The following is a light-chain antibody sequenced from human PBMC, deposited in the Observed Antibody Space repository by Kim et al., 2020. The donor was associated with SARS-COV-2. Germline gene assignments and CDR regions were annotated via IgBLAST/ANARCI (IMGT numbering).Light chain of an antibody. CDR1: QTISTW. V-gene: IGKV1-5*03. J-gene: IGKJ1*01. CDR3: QQCSTYSPT. CDR2: KAS. Sequence: ASVVDRVTITCRASQTISTWLAWYQQKPGQAPKLLICKASILQSGVPSRFSGTGSGTEFTLTISSLQPDDFATYYCQQCSTYSPTFGQGTKVDIK.